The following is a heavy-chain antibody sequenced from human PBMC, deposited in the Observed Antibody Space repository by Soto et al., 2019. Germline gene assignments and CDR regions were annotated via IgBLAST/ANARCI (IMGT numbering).Heavy chain of an antibody. D-gene: IGHD6-13*01. CDR2: IYYSGST. J-gene: IGHJ5*02. Sequence: SETLSLTCTVSGGSINNYYWNWIRQPPGKGLEWIGNIYYSGSTNYNPSLKSRVTISVDTSKNQFPLKLTSVTAADTAVYYCARRIVAAGYNWFDPWGQGTLVTVSS. CDR3: ARRIVAAGYNWFDP. CDR1: GGSINNYY. V-gene: IGHV4-59*01.